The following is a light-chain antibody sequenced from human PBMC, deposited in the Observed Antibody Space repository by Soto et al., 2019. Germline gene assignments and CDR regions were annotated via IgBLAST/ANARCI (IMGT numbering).Light chain of an antibody. CDR1: QSISRY. V-gene: IGKV1-39*01. CDR2: VAS. CDR3: QQSYGTPIT. Sequence: IHLTQSPSSLSASLGDRVTITCRASQSISRYLNWYQQKPGKAPNLLIYVASSLQSEVPSRFSGSGSGTDFTLTITSLQPEDFATYYCQQSYGTPITFGQGTRLEIK. J-gene: IGKJ5*01.